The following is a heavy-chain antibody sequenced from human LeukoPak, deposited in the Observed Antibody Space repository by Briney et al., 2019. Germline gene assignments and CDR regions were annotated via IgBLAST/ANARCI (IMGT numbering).Heavy chain of an antibody. V-gene: IGHV3-66*04. D-gene: IGHD2-2*02. Sequence: GGSLRLSCAASGFTVSSNYMSWVRQAPGKGLEWVSVIYSGGSTYYADSVKGRFTISRDNSKNTLYLQMNSLRAEDTAVYYCARQDIVVVPAAIVYNWFDPWGQGTLVTVSS. CDR3: ARQDIVVVPAAIVYNWFDP. CDR1: GFTVSSNY. CDR2: IYSGGST. J-gene: IGHJ5*02.